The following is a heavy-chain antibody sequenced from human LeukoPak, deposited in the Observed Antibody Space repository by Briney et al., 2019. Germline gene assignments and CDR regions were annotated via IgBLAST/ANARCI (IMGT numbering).Heavy chain of an antibody. V-gene: IGHV3-21*01. CDR3: ASAGSLGPRTTYYYGMDV. J-gene: IGHJ6*02. Sequence: GGSLRLSCAASGFAFGSYEMNWVRQAPGKGLEWVSAITSSSSYIYYADSVKGRFTISRDNAKNSLYLQMNSLRAEDTALYYCASAGSLGPRTTYYYGMDVWGPGTTVTVSS. CDR1: GFAFGSYE. CDR2: ITSSSSYI. D-gene: IGHD3/OR15-3a*01.